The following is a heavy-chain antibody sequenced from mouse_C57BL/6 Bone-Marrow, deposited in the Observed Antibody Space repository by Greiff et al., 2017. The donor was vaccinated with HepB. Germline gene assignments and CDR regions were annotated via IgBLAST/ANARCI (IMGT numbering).Heavy chain of an antibody. V-gene: IGHV1-15*01. J-gene: IGHJ2*01. CDR2: IDPETGGT. CDR1: GYTFTDYE. D-gene: IGHD2-3*01. Sequence: QVQLQQSGAELVRPGASVTLSCKASGYTFTDYEMHWVKQTPVHGLEWIGAIDPETGGTAYNQKFKGKAILTADKSSSTAYMELGSLTSEDSAVYYCTGWDGYGPDYWGKGTTLTVSS. CDR3: TGWDGYGPDY.